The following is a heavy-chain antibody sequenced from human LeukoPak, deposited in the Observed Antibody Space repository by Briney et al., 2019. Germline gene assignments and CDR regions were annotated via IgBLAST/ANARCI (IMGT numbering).Heavy chain of an antibody. CDR1: GFTFSIYG. D-gene: IGHD3-22*01. CDR3: ARAQDYDSSGYVDAFDM. J-gene: IGHJ3*02. CDR2: IWYDGSKK. Sequence: GGSLRLSCAASGFTFSIYGKHWVRQAPGEGLEWVAVIWYDGSKKYYADSVKGRFTISRDNSKNTLYLQMNSLRVKDTAVYYCARAQDYDSSGYVDAFDMWGQGTMVTVSS. V-gene: IGHV3-33*01.